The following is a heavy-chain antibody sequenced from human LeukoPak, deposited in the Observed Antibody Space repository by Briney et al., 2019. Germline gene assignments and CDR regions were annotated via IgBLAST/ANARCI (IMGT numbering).Heavy chain of an antibody. CDR2: ISGSGGST. D-gene: IGHD3-10*01. Sequence: PGGSLRLSCAASGFTFSSYAMSWVRQAPGKGLEWVSAISGSGGSTYYADSVKGRFTISRDNSKNTLYLQMNSLRAEDTAVYYYAKRERYYYGSGSYYILDYWGQGTLVTVSS. J-gene: IGHJ4*02. CDR1: GFTFSSYA. CDR3: AKRERYYYGSGSYYILDY. V-gene: IGHV3-23*01.